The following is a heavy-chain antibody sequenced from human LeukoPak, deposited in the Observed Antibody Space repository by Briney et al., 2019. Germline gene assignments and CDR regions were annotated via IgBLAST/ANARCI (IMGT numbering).Heavy chain of an antibody. D-gene: IGHD3-22*01. CDR1: GYSISSGYY. Sequence: PSETLSLTCTVSGYSISSGYYWGWIRQPPGKGLEWIGSIYHSGSTYYNPSLKSRVTISVDTSKNQFSLKLSSVTAADTAVYYCARFEVDYYDSSGYYFDYWGQGTLVTVSS. J-gene: IGHJ4*02. CDR2: IYHSGST. V-gene: IGHV4-38-2*02. CDR3: ARFEVDYYDSSGYYFDY.